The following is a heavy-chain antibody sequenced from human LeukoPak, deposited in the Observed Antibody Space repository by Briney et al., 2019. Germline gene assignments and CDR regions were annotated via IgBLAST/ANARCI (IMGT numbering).Heavy chain of an antibody. CDR3: ARPHYYGMDV. CDR2: IYYSGST. V-gene: IGHV4-59*08. J-gene: IGHJ6*02. Sequence: KASETLSLTCTVSGGSISSYYWSWVRQPPGKGLEWIGYIYYSGSTNYNPSLKSRVTISVDTSKNQFSLKLSSVTAADTAVYYCARPHYYGMDVWGQGTTVTVSS. CDR1: GGSISSYY.